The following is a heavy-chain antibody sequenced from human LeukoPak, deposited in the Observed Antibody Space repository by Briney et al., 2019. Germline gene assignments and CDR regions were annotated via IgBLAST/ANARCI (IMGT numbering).Heavy chain of an antibody. CDR3: AASGRRLSRDY. V-gene: IGHV4-31*01. CDR2: IYYSGST. D-gene: IGHD2-15*01. Sequence: TPSQTLSLTCTVSVGSISSGGYYCSWIRRHAGKGLEWVGCIYYSGSTCYNRSGKIQVTISVDTSQNQFALKLCDMSAEDRAVVYCAASGRRLSRDYWGQENLVTVSA. CDR1: VGSISSGGYY. J-gene: IGHJ4*02.